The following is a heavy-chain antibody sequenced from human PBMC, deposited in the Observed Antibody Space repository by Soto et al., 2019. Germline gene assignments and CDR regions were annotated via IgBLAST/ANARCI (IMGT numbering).Heavy chain of an antibody. Sequence: SGPTLVNPTQTLTLTCTFSGFSLSTSGVGVGWIRQAPGKALEWLALTYRDDDKRYSPSLKSRVTITKDSSKNRVVLTMTNMDPVDTATYYCAHLAGIPAAEYFQHWGLGTLVTVSS. D-gene: IGHD6-13*01. CDR2: TYRDDDK. CDR1: GFSLSTSGVG. J-gene: IGHJ1*01. V-gene: IGHV2-5*02. CDR3: AHLAGIPAAEYFQH.